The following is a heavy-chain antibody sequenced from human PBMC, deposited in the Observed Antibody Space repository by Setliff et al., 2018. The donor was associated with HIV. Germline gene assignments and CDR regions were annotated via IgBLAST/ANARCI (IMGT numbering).Heavy chain of an antibody. CDR1: GGSMTRNY. D-gene: IGHD3-3*01. V-gene: IGHV4-59*01. CDR3: ARVRGDNFWSGSYSLPASDAFDV. Sequence: SETLSLTCSVSGGSMTRNYWSWIRQPPGKGLEWIGYIYYSGTTNYNPSLKSRVTLSVDMSKTQVSLKLTSVTATDTAMYFCARVRGDNFWSGSYSLPASDAFDVWGQGTMVTVSS. J-gene: IGHJ3*01. CDR2: IYYSGTT.